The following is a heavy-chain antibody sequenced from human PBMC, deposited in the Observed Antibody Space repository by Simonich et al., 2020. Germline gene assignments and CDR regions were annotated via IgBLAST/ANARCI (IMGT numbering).Heavy chain of an antibody. CDR1: GYTFTGYD. D-gene: IGHD6-6*01. CDR2: VNPNGGGT. Sequence: QVQLVQSGAEVKKPGASVKVSCKASGYTFTGYDMHWEGQAPVQGLDWVGRVNPNGGGTNNAQKCQGRVTMNRETSISTAYMELRRLRSYDTAVYYCAIYSPSIAARPYWYFDLWGRGTLVTVSS. V-gene: IGHV1-2*02. CDR3: AIYSPSIAARPYWYFDL. J-gene: IGHJ2*01.